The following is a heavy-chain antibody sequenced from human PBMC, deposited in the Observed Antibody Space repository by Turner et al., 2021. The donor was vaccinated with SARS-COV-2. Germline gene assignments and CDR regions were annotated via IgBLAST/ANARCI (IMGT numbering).Heavy chain of an antibody. Sequence: VQLLESGGGLVQPGGSLRPSCAAPGFTFSSYAMNGVRQAPGKGLEWVAVISYGGSNKCYADSVKGRFTISRDNSKNALYLQMGSLRAEDTAVYYCTTDLHSRPSKWELPAWGNIWGQGTMVTVSS. J-gene: IGHJ3*02. CDR2: ISYGGSNK. CDR1: GFTFSSYA. V-gene: IGHV3-30*04. D-gene: IGHD1-26*01. CDR3: TTDLHSRPSKWELPAWGNI.